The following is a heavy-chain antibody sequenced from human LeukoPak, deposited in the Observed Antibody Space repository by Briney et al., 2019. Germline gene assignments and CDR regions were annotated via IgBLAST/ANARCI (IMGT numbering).Heavy chain of an antibody. CDR1: GFTFSSYG. CDR3: AKDLDYGGPDGMDV. CDR2: ISYDGSNK. J-gene: IGHJ6*02. V-gene: IGHV3-30*18. Sequence: PGGSLRLSCAASGFTFSSYGMHWVRQAPGKGLEWVAVISYDGSNKYYADSVKGRFTISRDNSKDTLYLQMNSLRAEDTAVYYCAKDLDYGGPDGMDVWGQGTTVTVSS. D-gene: IGHD4-23*01.